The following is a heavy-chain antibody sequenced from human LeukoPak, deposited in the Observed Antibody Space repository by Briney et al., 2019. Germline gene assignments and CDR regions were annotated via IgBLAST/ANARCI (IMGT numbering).Heavy chain of an antibody. J-gene: IGHJ5*02. D-gene: IGHD6-13*01. CDR2: IYPGDSDT. CDR1: GYSFTSNW. V-gene: IGHV5-51*01. CDR3: ARSGIAAAGEFDP. Sequence: GESLKISCKGSGYSFTSNWIGWVRQMPGKGLEWMGIIYPGDSDTRYNPSFQGQVTISADKSISTANLQWSSLKASDTAMYYCARSGIAAAGEFDPWGQGTLVTVSS.